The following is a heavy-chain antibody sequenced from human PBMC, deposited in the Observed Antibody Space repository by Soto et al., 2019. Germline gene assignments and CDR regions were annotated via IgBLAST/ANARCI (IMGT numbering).Heavy chain of an antibody. CDR2: NNPKSGGT. CDR3: ARGDATDCSNGVCSFFYNHDMDV. V-gene: IGHV1-2*04. D-gene: IGHD2-8*01. J-gene: IGHJ6*02. CDR1: GDSFTDYR. Sequence: ASVKVFCRASGDSFTDYRINWVRPAPGQGREWRGRNNPKSGGTSTAQKFQGWVTMTTDTSISTASMELTRLTSDDTAISYCARGDATDCSNGVCSFFYNHDMDVWG.